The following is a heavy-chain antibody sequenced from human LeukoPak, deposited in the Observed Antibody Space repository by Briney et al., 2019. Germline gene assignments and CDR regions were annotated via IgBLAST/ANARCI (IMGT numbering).Heavy chain of an antibody. D-gene: IGHD2-21*02. V-gene: IGHV1-2*02. J-gene: IGHJ4*02. Sequence: ASVKVSCKASGYTFTAYYIHWVRQAPGQGLEWMGWINPNSGGTNYAQKFQGRVTMTRDTSITTAYMELSRLTSDDTAVYYCARATVGLSGDCCFLDYWGQGTLVTVSS. CDR3: ARATVGLSGDCCFLDY. CDR1: GYTFTAYY. CDR2: INPNSGGT.